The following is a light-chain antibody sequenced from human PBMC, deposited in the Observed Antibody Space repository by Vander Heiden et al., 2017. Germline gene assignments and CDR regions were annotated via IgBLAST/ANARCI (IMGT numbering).Light chain of an antibody. V-gene: IGKV1-33*01. CDR2: DAS. J-gene: IGKJ2*01. Sequence: DIQMTQSPSSLPASVGDRLTITCQASQDISNHLNWYQQKPGKPPNLLTYDASNLETGVPSRFSGSGSGTHFTFTIGSLQPEDFATYYCQQYDNLPYTFGQGTKLDIK. CDR3: QQYDNLPYT. CDR1: QDISNH.